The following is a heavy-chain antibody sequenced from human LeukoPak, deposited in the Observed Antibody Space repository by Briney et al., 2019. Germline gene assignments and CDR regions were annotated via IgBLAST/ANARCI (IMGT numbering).Heavy chain of an antibody. CDR2: IKEDGSEK. D-gene: IGHD3-16*01. Sequence: GGSLRLSCAASGFTFSTYWMTWVRQAPGKGLDWVANIKEDGSEKYYVDSVEGRFTISRDNTKNSLFLQMNSLRAEDTAVYYCARGDYPSDYWGQGTLVTVSS. V-gene: IGHV3-7*05. CDR3: ARGDYPSDY. J-gene: IGHJ4*02. CDR1: GFTFSTYW.